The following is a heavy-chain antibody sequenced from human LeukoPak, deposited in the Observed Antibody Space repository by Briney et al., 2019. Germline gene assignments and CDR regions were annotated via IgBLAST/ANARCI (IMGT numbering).Heavy chain of an antibody. CDR3: ARGPKALYYDFWSGYYHYFDY. J-gene: IGHJ4*02. V-gene: IGHV3-74*01. Sequence: GGSLRLSCAASGFTFSSYSMNWVRQAPGKGLVWVSRINSDGSSTSYADSVKGRFTISRDNAKNTLYLQMNSLRAEDTAVYYCARGPKALYYDFWSGYYHYFDYWGQGTLVTVSS. CDR2: INSDGSST. D-gene: IGHD3-3*01. CDR1: GFTFSSYS.